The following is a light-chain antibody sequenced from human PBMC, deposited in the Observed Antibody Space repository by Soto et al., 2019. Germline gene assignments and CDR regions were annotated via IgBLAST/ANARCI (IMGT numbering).Light chain of an antibody. CDR1: SRDVGGYNY. J-gene: IGLJ2*01. Sequence: QSALTQPRSVSGSPGQSVTISCTGSSRDVGGYNYVSWYQQRPGKAPKPMLYDVSKRPSGVPDRFSGSKSGNTASLTISGLPAEDEADYYCCAHAGTYVVFGGGTKLTVL. CDR3: CAHAGTYVV. V-gene: IGLV2-11*01. CDR2: DVS.